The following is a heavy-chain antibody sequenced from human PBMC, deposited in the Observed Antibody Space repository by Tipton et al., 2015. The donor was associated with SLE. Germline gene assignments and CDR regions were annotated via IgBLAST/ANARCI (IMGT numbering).Heavy chain of an antibody. J-gene: IGHJ4*02. V-gene: IGHV4-59*01. CDR2: IYYSGST. D-gene: IGHD3-16*01. Sequence: TLSLTCTVSGGSISSYYWSWIRQPPGKGPEWIGYIYYSGSTNYNPSLKSRVTISVDTSKNQFSLKLSSVTATDTAVYYCAGGLGGGYWGQGTLVTVSS. CDR3: AGGLGGGY. CDR1: GGSISSYY.